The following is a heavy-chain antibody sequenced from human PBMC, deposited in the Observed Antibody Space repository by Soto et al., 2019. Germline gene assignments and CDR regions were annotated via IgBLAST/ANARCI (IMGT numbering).Heavy chain of an antibody. CDR1: GYTFTSYA. J-gene: IGHJ4*02. Sequence: QVQLVQSGAEVKKPGASVKVSCKASGYTFTSYAMHWVRQAPGQRLEWMGWINAGNGNPKYSQKFQGRFTITRDTSASKAYMELSSLRSEDTAVYYCARDRITMVRGVIIKVGLDYWGQGTLVTVSS. V-gene: IGHV1-3*01. D-gene: IGHD3-10*01. CDR2: INAGNGNP. CDR3: ARDRITMVRGVIIKVGLDY.